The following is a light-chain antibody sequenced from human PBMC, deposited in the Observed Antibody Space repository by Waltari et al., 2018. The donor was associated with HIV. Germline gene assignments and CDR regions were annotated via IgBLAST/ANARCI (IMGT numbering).Light chain of an antibody. CDR1: RSNIGESY. J-gene: IGLJ1*01. V-gene: IGLV1-51*01. Sequence: QSVLTQPPSVSAAPGQKVTISCSGSRSNIGESYVSWYQQLPGTAPKLLIYDNDKRPSGVSNRFSGSKSGNTASLTISGLQAEDEADYYCSSYTSSSTLNVFGTGTKVTVL. CDR3: SSYTSSSTLNV. CDR2: DND.